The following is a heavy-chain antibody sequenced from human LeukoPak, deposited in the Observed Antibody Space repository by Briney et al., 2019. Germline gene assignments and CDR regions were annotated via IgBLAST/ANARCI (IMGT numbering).Heavy chain of an antibody. V-gene: IGHV4-30-2*01. CDR1: GGSISSGGYY. CDR2: IYHSGST. CDR3: ARGGGIKGLSSNYYDSGSYYY. D-gene: IGHD3-10*01. Sequence: SQTLSLTCTVSGGSISSGGYYWSWIRQPPGKGLEWIGYIYHSGSTYYNPSLKSRVTISVDRSKNQFSLKLSSVTAADTAVYYCARGGGIKGLSSNYYDSGSYYYWGQGTLVTVSS. J-gene: IGHJ4*02.